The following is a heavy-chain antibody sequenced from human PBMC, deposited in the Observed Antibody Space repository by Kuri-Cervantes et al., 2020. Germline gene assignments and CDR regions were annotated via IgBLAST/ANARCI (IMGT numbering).Heavy chain of an antibody. CDR3: ARDGIALADPYYFDY. Sequence: GGFLRLSCAASGFTFSSYGMHWVRQAPGKGLEWVAVISYDGSNKYYADSVKGRFTISRDNAKNSLYLQMNSLRDEDTAVYYCARDGIALADPYYFDYWGQGTLFTVSS. J-gene: IGHJ4*02. D-gene: IGHD6-19*01. V-gene: IGHV3-30*03. CDR1: GFTFSSYG. CDR2: ISYDGSNK.